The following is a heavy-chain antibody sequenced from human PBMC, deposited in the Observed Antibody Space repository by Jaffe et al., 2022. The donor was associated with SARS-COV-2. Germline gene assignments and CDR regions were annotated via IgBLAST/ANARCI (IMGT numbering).Heavy chain of an antibody. CDR1: GGSISSSSYY. V-gene: IGHV4-39*01. CDR2: IYYSGST. Sequence: QLQLQESGPGLVKPSETLSLTCTVSGGSISSSSYYWGWIRQPPGKGLEWIGSIYYSGSTYYNPSLKSRVTISVDTSKNQFSLKLSSVTAADTAVYYCARHGPSWELFAQLENWFDPWGQGTLVTVSS. D-gene: IGHD1-26*01. CDR3: ARHGPSWELFAQLENWFDP. J-gene: IGHJ5*02.